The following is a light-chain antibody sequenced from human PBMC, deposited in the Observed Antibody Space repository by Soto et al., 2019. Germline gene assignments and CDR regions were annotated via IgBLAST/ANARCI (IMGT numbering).Light chain of an antibody. Sequence: EIVLTQSPATLSLSPGDRATLSCRASQSVSSYLAWYQQRPGQAPRLLIFDASNRATAIPARFSGSGSGTDFTLTISSLEPEDFALYYCQQCSNLPSTFGQGTKLEIK. V-gene: IGKV3-11*01. CDR2: DAS. J-gene: IGKJ2*02. CDR3: QQCSNLPST. CDR1: QSVSSY.